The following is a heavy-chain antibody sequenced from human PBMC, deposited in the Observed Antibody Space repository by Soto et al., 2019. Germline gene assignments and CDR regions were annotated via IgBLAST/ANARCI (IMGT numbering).Heavy chain of an antibody. J-gene: IGHJ3*02. CDR3: ARDRYSSSSAFDI. Sequence: SETLSLTCTVSGGSISSYYWSWIRQPPGKGLEWIGYIYYSGSTNYNPSLKSRVTISVDTSKNQFSLKLSSVTAADTAVYYCARDRYSSSSAFDIWGQGTMVPVSS. D-gene: IGHD6-6*01. CDR1: GGSISSYY. V-gene: IGHV4-59*01. CDR2: IYYSGST.